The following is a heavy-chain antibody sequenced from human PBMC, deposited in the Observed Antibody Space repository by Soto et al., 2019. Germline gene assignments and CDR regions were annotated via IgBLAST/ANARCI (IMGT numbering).Heavy chain of an antibody. Sequence: GASVKVSCKASGYTFTSYDINWVRQATGQGLEWMGWMNPNSGNTGYAQKFQGRVTMTRNTSISTAYMELSSLRSEDTAVYYCARNHYDFWSGYYRLYYYYMDVWGKGTTVTVSS. V-gene: IGHV1-8*01. J-gene: IGHJ6*03. D-gene: IGHD3-3*01. CDR2: MNPNSGNT. CDR3: ARNHYDFWSGYYRLYYYYMDV. CDR1: GYTFTSYD.